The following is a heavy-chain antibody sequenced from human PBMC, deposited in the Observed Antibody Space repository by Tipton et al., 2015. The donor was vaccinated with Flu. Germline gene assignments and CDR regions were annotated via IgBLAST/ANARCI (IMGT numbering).Heavy chain of an antibody. CDR1: GGSFSGYY. CDR2: IDHSGTT. J-gene: IGHJ6*02. CDR3: ARSVVGSGSQYPVGYYYYGMDG. Sequence: TLSLTCVVHGGSFSGYYWSWIRRSPGKGLEWIGEIDHSGTTNYSPSLKSRVTISRDTSKIQFSLNMGSVTAADTAGYYCARSVVGSGSQYPVGYYYYGMDGWGQGTTVTVSS. V-gene: IGHV4-34*01. D-gene: IGHD3-10*01.